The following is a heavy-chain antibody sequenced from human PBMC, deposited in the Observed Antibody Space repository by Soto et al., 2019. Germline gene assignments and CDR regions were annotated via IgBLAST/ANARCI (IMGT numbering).Heavy chain of an antibody. Sequence: EVQLLESGGGLVQPGGSLRLSCAASGFTFGNYAMIWVRQAPGKGLEWVSTISGGGDGTYYADSVRGRFTISRENSSNTVYLQMNSLRAEDTAVYYCAKKGLGSLATYCSTGDCHYAFEIWGQGTMVTVSS. CDR3: AKKGLGSLATYCSTGDCHYAFEI. J-gene: IGHJ3*02. CDR1: GFTFGNYA. D-gene: IGHD2-15*01. V-gene: IGHV3-23*01. CDR2: ISGGGDGT.